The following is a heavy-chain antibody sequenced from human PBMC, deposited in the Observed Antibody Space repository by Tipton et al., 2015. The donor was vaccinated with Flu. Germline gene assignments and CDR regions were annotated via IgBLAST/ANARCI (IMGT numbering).Heavy chain of an antibody. D-gene: IGHD6-13*01. V-gene: IGHV4-39*07. Sequence: TLSLTCTVSGGSISTINYYWGWIRQPPGKGLEWIGKIYYNGHIYYNPSLKSRVTISVDTSKNQFSLKLSSVTAADTAVYYCARGIYISSSWYVGRGDPNKNDYWGQGTLVTVSS. J-gene: IGHJ4*02. CDR1: GGSISTINYY. CDR3: ARGIYISSSWYVGRGDPNKNDY. CDR2: IYYNGHI.